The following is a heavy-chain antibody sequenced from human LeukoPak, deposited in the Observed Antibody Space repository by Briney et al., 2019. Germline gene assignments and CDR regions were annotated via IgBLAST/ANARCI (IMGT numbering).Heavy chain of an antibody. V-gene: IGHV3-33*01. D-gene: IGHD5-12*01. CDR1: GFIFSSYG. CDR3: AGGYGHRVDY. Sequence: GGSLRLSCAASGFIFSSYGMHWVRQAPGKGLEWVADVWYDGDNKYYADSVKGRFTISRDNSKSTLYLQMNRLRAEDTAVYYCAGGYGHRVDYWGQGTLVTVSS. CDR2: VWYDGDNK. J-gene: IGHJ4*02.